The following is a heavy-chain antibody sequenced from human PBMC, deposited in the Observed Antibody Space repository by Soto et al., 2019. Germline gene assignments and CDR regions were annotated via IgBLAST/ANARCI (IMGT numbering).Heavy chain of an antibody. V-gene: IGHV1-3*01. CDR2: INSDNGNT. CDR3: ARAAGAYTEDYYYGMDV. CDR1: EYSFTKYN. D-gene: IGHD3-16*01. Sequence: ASVKVSCKASEYSFTKYNIHWVRQAPGQRLEWLAWINSDNGNTKYSQKFQGRVSVTRDTSASTAYMELSSLRSEDTAVYYCARAAGAYTEDYYYGMDVWGPGATVTVSS. J-gene: IGHJ6*02.